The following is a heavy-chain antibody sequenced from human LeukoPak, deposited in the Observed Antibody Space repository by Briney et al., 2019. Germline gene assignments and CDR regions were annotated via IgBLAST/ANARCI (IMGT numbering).Heavy chain of an antibody. D-gene: IGHD1-1*01. Sequence: SETLSLTCTVSGGSISSYYWSWIRQPPGKGLEWIGYIYYSGSTNYNPSLKSRVTISVDTSKNQFSLKLSSVTAADTAVYYCARVSWFPGTSYYFMDVWGKGTTVTVSS. V-gene: IGHV4-59*01. CDR2: IYYSGST. J-gene: IGHJ6*03. CDR3: ARVSWFPGTSYYFMDV. CDR1: GGSISSYY.